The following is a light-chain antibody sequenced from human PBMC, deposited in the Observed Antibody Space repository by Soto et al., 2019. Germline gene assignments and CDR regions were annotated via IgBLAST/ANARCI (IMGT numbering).Light chain of an antibody. CDR1: QSIRSW. J-gene: IGKJ3*01. CDR2: KAS. CDR3: QQYDNLPLT. V-gene: IGKV1-5*03. Sequence: DIQMTQSPSTLPASVGDRVTVTCRASQSIRSWLAWYQEKPGKAPKLLIYKASLLETGVPSRFSGSASGTEFTLTISSLQTDDFAVYFCQQYDNLPLTFGPGTKVDIK.